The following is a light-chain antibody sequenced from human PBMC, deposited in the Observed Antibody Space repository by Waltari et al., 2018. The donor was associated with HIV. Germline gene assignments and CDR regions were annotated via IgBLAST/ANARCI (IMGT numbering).Light chain of an antibody. CDR1: SIDVGGYNF. CDR2: DVT. J-gene: IGLJ3*02. V-gene: IGLV2-11*01. CDR3: FSYATGSYCV. Sequence: QSALTQPRSVSGSPGQSVTISCTGTSIDVGGYNFVSWYQQHPGKAPKLMIYDVTKRPPGVPDRFSGSKSGNTASLTISGLQAEDEADYYCFSYATGSYCVFGGGTKLTAL.